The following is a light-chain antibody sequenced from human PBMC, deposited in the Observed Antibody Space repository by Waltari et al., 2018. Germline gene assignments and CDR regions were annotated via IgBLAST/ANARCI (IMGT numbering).Light chain of an antibody. J-gene: IGLJ7*01. V-gene: IGLV1-51*02. Sequence: QSVLTQPPSVSAAPGQRVTISCSGGSSNIGNHYVSWYRQFPGTAPKLLIYENTERPSGIPGRVSGSKSGTSATLDITGLQAGDEADYYCGTWDSSLSGAVLGGGTHLTVL. CDR3: GTWDSSLSGAV. CDR1: SSNIGNHY. CDR2: ENT.